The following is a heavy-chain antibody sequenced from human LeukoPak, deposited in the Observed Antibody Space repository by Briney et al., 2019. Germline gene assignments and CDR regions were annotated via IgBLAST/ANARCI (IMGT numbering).Heavy chain of an antibody. D-gene: IGHD2-15*01. Sequence: ASVKVSCKASGYTFTSYAMHWVRQAPGQRLEWMGWINAGNGNTKYSQKFQGRVTITRDTSASTAYMELSSLRSEDTAVYYCAGGSRVVAATRGWFDPWGQGTLVTVSS. J-gene: IGHJ5*02. CDR2: INAGNGNT. CDR1: GYTFTSYA. CDR3: AGGSRVVAATRGWFDP. V-gene: IGHV1-3*01.